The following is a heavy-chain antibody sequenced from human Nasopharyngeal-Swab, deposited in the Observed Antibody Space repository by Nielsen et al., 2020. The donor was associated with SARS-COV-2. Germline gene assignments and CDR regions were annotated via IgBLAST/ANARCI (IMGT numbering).Heavy chain of an antibody. CDR1: DFTFSNAW. J-gene: IGHJ6*04. D-gene: IGHD6-13*01. Sequence: GESLKISCAASDFTFSNAWMNWLRQAPGKGLEWVGRIKSKSDGGTTDYAAPVKGRFTISRDDSKNTVYLQMNRLETEDAAVYYCTSHTKQQLAPLVWGRGTTVTVSS. V-gene: IGHV3-15*07. CDR3: TSHTKQQLAPLV. CDR2: IKSKSDGGTT.